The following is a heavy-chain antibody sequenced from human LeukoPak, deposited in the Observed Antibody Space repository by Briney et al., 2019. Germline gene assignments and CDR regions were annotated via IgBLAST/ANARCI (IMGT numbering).Heavy chain of an antibody. CDR3: LRDLNI. CDR2: IWNSGST. CDR1: GGAISNDY. Sequence: SETLSLTCTVSGGAISNDYWSWIRQPAGKGLEWIGRIWNSGSTAYNPSLMGRISMSADTSKNQFSLKLTSVTAADTAIYYCLRDLNIWGQGTLVTVSP. J-gene: IGHJ4*02. D-gene: IGHD2/OR15-2a*01. V-gene: IGHV4-4*07.